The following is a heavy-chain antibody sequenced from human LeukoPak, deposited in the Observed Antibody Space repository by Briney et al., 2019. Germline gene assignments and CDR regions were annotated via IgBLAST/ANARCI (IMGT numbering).Heavy chain of an antibody. J-gene: IGHJ4*02. V-gene: IGHV4-4*07. CDR3: ARDHCDDAACYPFDR. CDR1: GASFNYYY. Sequence: PSETLSLTCNVSGASFNYYYWSWIRQPAGKGLEWIGRVYLGGGTNYNPSLKSRVMMSLDKANNQFSLRLSSVTAADTAIYYCARDHCDDAACYPFDRWGQGALVTVSS. CDR2: VYLGGGT. D-gene: IGHD2-21*01.